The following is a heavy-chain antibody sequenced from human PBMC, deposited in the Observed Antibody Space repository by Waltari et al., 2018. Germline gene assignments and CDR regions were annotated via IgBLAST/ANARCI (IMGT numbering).Heavy chain of an antibody. CDR3: ARGLEMATIRHDDAFDI. J-gene: IGHJ3*02. Sequence: QVQLVQSGAEVKKPGASVKVSCKASGYTFTGYYMHWVRQAPGQGLEWMGWINPNSGGTNYAQKFQGWVTMTRDTSISTAYMELSRLRSDDTAVYYCARGLEMATIRHDDAFDIWGQGTMVTVSS. V-gene: IGHV1-2*04. D-gene: IGHD5-12*01. CDR2: INPNSGGT. CDR1: GYTFTGYY.